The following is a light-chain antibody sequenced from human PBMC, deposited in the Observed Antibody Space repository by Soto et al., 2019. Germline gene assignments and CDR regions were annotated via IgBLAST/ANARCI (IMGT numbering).Light chain of an antibody. CDR1: QRFSTN. CDR2: GAS. CDR3: QQYNSWPPLT. Sequence: EIVMTQSPATLSVSPGERATLSCRASQRFSTNLAWYQQKPGQAPRLLIYGASTRATGIPARFSGSGSGTEFTLTISILQSEDFAFYYCQQYNSWPPLTFGGGTKVEIK. J-gene: IGKJ4*01. V-gene: IGKV3-15*01.